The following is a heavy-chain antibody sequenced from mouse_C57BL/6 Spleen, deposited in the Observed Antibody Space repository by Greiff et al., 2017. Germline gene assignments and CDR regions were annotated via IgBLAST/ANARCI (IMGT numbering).Heavy chain of an antibody. Sequence: QVQLQQSGPGLVQPSQSLSITCTVSGFSLTSYGVHWVRQSPGKGLEWLGVIWRGGSTDYNAAFMSRQGITKDNSKSQVFFKMNSLQADDTAIYYCAKNRYYGSSYGYYFDYWGQGTTLTVSS. CDR2: IWRGGST. CDR1: GFSLTSYG. J-gene: IGHJ2*01. D-gene: IGHD1-1*01. CDR3: AKNRYYGSSYGYYFDY. V-gene: IGHV2-5*01.